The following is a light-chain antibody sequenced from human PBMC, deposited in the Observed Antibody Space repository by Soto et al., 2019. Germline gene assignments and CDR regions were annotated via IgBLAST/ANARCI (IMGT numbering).Light chain of an antibody. CDR2: EVS. Sequence: QSVLTQPASVSGSPGQSITISCTGTSRDVGGYNYVSWYQQHPGKAPKLMIYEVSNRPSGVSNRFSGSKSGNTASLTISGLQADDEADYYCRSYTSSSTLYVFGTGTKLTVL. J-gene: IGLJ1*01. CDR1: SRDVGGYNY. CDR3: RSYTSSSTLYV. V-gene: IGLV2-14*01.